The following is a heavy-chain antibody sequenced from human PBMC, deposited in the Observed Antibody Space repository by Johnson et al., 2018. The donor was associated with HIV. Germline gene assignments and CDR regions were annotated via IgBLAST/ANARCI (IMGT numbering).Heavy chain of an antibody. Sequence: VQLVESGGGLVKPGGSLRLSCSASGFTFSDYYMSWIRQTPGKGLMWVSRINNDGSSTNYADSVKGRFTISRDNFNKTLFLQMDSLRTEDTAVYYCARGRKDMEAADGLDNDGFDMWGQGTLVTVSS. CDR3: ARGRKDMEAADGLDNDGFDM. D-gene: IGHD6-13*01. J-gene: IGHJ3*02. V-gene: IGHV3-74*02. CDR2: INNDGSST. CDR1: GFTFSDYY.